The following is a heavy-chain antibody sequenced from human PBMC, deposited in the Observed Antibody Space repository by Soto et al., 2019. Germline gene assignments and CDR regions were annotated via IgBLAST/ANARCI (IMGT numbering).Heavy chain of an antibody. D-gene: IGHD3-10*01. CDR3: AKKKNYYGSETYYNYYYYGMDV. J-gene: IGHJ6*02. Sequence: GGSLRLSCAASGFTVSSNYMNWVRQAPGKGLEWVSVIYSGGSTYYAASVKGRFTISRDNSKNTLYLQMHSLRAEDTAVYYCAKKKNYYGSETYYNYYYYGMDVWGQGTTVTVSS. CDR1: GFTVSSNY. V-gene: IGHV3-53*01. CDR2: IYSGGST.